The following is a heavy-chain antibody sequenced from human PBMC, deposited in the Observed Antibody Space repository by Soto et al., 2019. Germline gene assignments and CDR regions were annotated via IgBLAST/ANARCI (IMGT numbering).Heavy chain of an antibody. J-gene: IGHJ6*02. CDR1: GYXFTSYW. D-gene: IGHD5-12*01. Sequence: PXEXLKISCKCSGYXFTSYWLGWVRHMPGKGLELIGIIYPGYSDTRYSPSLQGKVTISADKSIITSYLQWSSLKASDTAMYYFARHTAQMAPAYYHFGMDVWGQGTTVTV. CDR3: ARHTAQMAPAYYHFGMDV. CDR2: IYPGYSDT. V-gene: IGHV5-51*01.